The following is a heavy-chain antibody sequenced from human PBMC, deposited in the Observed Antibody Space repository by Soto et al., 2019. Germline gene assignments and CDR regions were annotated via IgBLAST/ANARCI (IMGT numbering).Heavy chain of an antibody. CDR2: ISSSSSYI. CDR3: ARKAILNYYYYGMDA. Sequence: XGSLRLSFAASGFTFSSYSMNWVRQAPGKGLDWVSSISSSSSYIYYADSVKGRFTISRDNAKNSLYLQMNSLRAEDTAVYYCARKAILNYYYYGMDAWGQGTTVTVSS. CDR1: GFTFSSYS. V-gene: IGHV3-21*01. D-gene: IGHD3-3*01. J-gene: IGHJ6*02.